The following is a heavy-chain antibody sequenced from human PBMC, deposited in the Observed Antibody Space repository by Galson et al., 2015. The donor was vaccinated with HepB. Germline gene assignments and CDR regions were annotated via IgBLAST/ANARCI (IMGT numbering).Heavy chain of an antibody. CDR1: GGTFSSYA. D-gene: IGHD2-15*01. V-gene: IGHV1-69*04. J-gene: IGHJ6*02. CDR2: IIPILGIA. CDR3: ARDSFFPPYCSGGSCYSDYYYGMDV. Sequence: SVKVSCKASGGTFSSYAISWVRQAPGQGLEWMGRIIPILGIANYAQKFQGRVTITADKSTSTAYMELSSLRSEDTAVYYCARDSFFPPYCSGGSCYSDYYYGMDVWGQGTTVTVSS.